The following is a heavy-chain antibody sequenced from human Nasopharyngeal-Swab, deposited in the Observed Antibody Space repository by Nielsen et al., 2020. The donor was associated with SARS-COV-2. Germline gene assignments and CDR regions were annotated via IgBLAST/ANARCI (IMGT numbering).Heavy chain of an antibody. D-gene: IGHD4-23*01. Sequence: GGSLRLSCAASGFTFSTYSMNWVRQAPGKGLEWVSSITSSSTYIYYADSMRGRFTISRDNAKKTLYLQMDSLRAEDTAVYYCARCGGSLSTCFIDYWGQGNLVTVSS. CDR2: ITSSSTYI. V-gene: IGHV3-21*01. CDR1: GFTFSTYS. J-gene: IGHJ4*02. CDR3: ARCGGSLSTCFIDY.